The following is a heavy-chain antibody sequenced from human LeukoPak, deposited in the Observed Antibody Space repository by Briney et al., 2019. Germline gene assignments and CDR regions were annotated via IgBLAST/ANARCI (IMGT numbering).Heavy chain of an antibody. J-gene: IGHJ4*02. CDR1: GFTFSDYY. V-gene: IGHV3-11*06. Sequence: GGSLRLSCAASGFTFSDYYMSWIRQAPGKGLEWVSYISSSSSYTEYADSVKGRFSISRDNAKNSLNLQMTSLRVEDTAVYYCARHKFGSAEYDSWGRGTLVTVSS. CDR3: ARHKFGSAEYDS. D-gene: IGHD3-16*01. CDR2: ISSSSSYT.